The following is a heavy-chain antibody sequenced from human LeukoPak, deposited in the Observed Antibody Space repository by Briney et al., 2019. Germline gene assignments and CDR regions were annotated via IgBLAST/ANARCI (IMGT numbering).Heavy chain of an antibody. CDR1: GFTFTNDF. J-gene: IGHJ4*02. CDR3: AKLVTTG. V-gene: IGHV3-30*02. CDR2: IRSDGNNK. D-gene: IGHD4-23*01. Sequence: GGSLRLSCAASGFTFTNDFMTWVRQAPGKGLEWVAFIRSDGNNKNYADSVKGRFTISRDNSENTLYLQMNSLRAEDAAVYYCAKLVTTGWGQGTLVTVSA.